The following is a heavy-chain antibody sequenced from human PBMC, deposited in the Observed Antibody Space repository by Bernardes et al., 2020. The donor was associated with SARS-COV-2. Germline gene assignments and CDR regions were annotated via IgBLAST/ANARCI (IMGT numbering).Heavy chain of an antibody. CDR1: GFTFSDYY. Sequence: GGSLRLSCAASGFTFSDYYMTWIRQAPGKGLEWLSYITNSGSIYYADSVKGRFTISRDNAQNSLYLQMNSLRGDDTAIYYCARGREKYGSGNSYWFDPWGLGTLVTVSS. CDR3: ARGREKYGSGNSYWFDP. V-gene: IGHV3-11*01. J-gene: IGHJ5*02. CDR2: ITNSGSI. D-gene: IGHD3-10*01.